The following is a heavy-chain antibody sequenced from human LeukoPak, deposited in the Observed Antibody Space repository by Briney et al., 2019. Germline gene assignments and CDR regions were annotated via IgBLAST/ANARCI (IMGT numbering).Heavy chain of an antibody. CDR3: AKAYLGSSRLVGPFDY. V-gene: IGHV3-23*01. CDR2: ISGSGGST. CDR1: GFTFSSYA. Sequence: PGGSLRLSCAASGFTFSSYAMSWVRQAPGKGLEWVSAISGSGGSTYYADSVKGRFTISRDNSKNTLYLQMNSLRAEDTAVYYCAKAYLGSSRLVGPFDYWGQGTLVTVSS. D-gene: IGHD6-19*01. J-gene: IGHJ4*02.